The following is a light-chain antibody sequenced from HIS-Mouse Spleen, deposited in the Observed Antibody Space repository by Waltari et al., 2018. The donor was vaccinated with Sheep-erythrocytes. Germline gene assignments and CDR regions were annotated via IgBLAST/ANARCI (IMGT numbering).Light chain of an antibody. V-gene: IGLV3-1*01. CDR1: KLGDKY. Sequence: SYELTQPPSVSVSPGQTASITCSGDKLGDKYACWYQQKPGQSPVLVIYQDSKRPPGIPERFSGSNSGNTATLTISGTQAMDEADYYCQVWDSSSDHVVFGGGTKLTVL. J-gene: IGLJ2*01. CDR3: QVWDSSSDHVV. CDR2: QDS.